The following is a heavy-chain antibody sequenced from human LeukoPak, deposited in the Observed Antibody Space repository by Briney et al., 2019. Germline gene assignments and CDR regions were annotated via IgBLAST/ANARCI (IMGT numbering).Heavy chain of an antibody. Sequence: EASVKVSCKASGYTFTSYYIHWVRQAPGQGLEWMGIINPSGGSTNYAQKFQGRVTMTRDTSTSTVYMELSSLRSEDTAVYYCAREDNGSYSSSDPPIDYWGQGTLVTVSS. CDR3: AREDNGSYSSSDPPIDY. CDR1: GYTFTSYY. CDR2: INPSGGST. V-gene: IGHV1-46*01. J-gene: IGHJ4*02. D-gene: IGHD1-26*01.